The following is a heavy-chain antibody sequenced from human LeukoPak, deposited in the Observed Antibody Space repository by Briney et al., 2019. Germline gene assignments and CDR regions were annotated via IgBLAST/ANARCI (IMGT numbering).Heavy chain of an antibody. CDR3: ASELGHDAFDI. Sequence: PRASVKVSCKASGYTFTSYYMHWVRQAPGQGLEWMGIINPSGGSTSYAQKFQGRVTMTRDTSTSTVYMELSSLRSEETAVYYCASELGHDAFDIWGQGTMVTVSS. V-gene: IGHV1-46*01. CDR2: INPSGGST. J-gene: IGHJ3*02. D-gene: IGHD6-13*01. CDR1: GYTFTSYY.